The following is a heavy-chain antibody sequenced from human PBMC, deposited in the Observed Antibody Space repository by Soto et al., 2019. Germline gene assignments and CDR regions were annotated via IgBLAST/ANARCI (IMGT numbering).Heavy chain of an antibody. J-gene: IGHJ4*02. Sequence: GGSLRLSCAASGFTFSSYEMNWVRQAPGKGLEWGSYISSSGSTIYYADSVKGRFTISRDNDKNSLYLQMNSLRAEDTAGYYCARVDSYGYGYWGQGTLVTVSS. CDR3: ARVDSYGYGY. CDR2: ISSSGSTI. CDR1: GFTFSSYE. V-gene: IGHV3-48*03. D-gene: IGHD5-18*01.